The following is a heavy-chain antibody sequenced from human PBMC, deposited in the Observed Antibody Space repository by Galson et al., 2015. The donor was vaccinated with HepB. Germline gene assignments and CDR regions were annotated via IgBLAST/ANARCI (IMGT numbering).Heavy chain of an antibody. J-gene: IGHJ4*02. Sequence: SETPSLTCSVPDDSISGFYWGWIRQPAGKGLEWIGRIYYTGITNYNPSLKSRVSMSVDTSNSNFSLNLTSVTAADTALYYCTRDDGVSRYWGQGISVSVSS. D-gene: IGHD5/OR15-5a*01. CDR2: IYYTGIT. CDR1: DDSISGFY. CDR3: TRDDGVSRY. V-gene: IGHV4-4*07.